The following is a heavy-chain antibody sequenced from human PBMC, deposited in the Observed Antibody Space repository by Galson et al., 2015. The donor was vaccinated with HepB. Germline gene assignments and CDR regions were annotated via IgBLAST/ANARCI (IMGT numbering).Heavy chain of an antibody. CDR3: AGDPDSSSWYWFDP. Sequence: TLSLTCTVSGGSISSGDYYWSWIRQPPGKGLEWIGYIYYSGSTYYNPSLKSRVTISVDTSKNQFSLKLSSVTAADTAVYYCAGDPDSSSWYWFDPWAREPWSPSPQ. J-gene: IGHJ5*02. D-gene: IGHD6-13*01. CDR2: IYYSGST. V-gene: IGHV4-30-4*01. CDR1: GGSISSGDYY.